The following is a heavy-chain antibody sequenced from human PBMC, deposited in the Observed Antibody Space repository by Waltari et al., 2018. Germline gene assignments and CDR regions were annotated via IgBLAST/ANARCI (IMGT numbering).Heavy chain of an antibody. V-gene: IGHV3-30-3*01. D-gene: IGHD3-16*02. Sequence: QVQLVESGGGVVQPGRSLRLSCAASGFTFSSYAMHWVRQAPGKGLEWVAVISYDGSNKYYADSVKGRFTISRDNSKNTLYLQMNSLRAEDTAVYYCARGRYHDAFDIWGQGTMVTVSA. CDR1: GFTFSSYA. J-gene: IGHJ3*02. CDR3: ARGRYHDAFDI. CDR2: ISYDGSNK.